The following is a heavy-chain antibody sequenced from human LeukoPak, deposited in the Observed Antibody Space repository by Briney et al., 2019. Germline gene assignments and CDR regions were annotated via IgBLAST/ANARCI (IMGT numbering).Heavy chain of an antibody. V-gene: IGHV3-23*01. CDR3: AKKAKYYYGSGSYLDTEKNYYMDV. J-gene: IGHJ6*03. CDR2: ISGSGGST. Sequence: GGSLRLSCAASGFTFSSYAMSWVRQAPGKGLEWVSAISGSGGSTYYADSVKGRFTISRDNSKNTLYLQMNSLRAEDTAVYYCAKKAKYYYGSGSYLDTEKNYYMDVWGKGTTVTISS. CDR1: GFTFSSYA. D-gene: IGHD3-10*01.